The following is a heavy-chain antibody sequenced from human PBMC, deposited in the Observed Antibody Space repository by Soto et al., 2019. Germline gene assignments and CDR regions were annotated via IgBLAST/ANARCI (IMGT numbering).Heavy chain of an antibody. CDR1: GYTFTSYG. J-gene: IGHJ5*02. D-gene: IGHD5-12*01. CDR3: AKDGGKDGYFGNWFDP. V-gene: IGHV1-18*01. CDR2: ISAYNGNT. Sequence: ASVKVSCKASGYTFTSYGISWVRQAPGQGLEWMGWISAYNGNTNYAQKLQGRVTMTTDTSTSTAYMELRSLRSDDTAVYYCAKDGGKDGYFGNWFDPWGQGTLVTVSS.